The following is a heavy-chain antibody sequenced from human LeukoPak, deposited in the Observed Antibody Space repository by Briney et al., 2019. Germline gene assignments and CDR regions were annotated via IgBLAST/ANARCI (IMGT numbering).Heavy chain of an antibody. CDR2: ISYDGSNK. CDR3: AKSGIEAAGSLVYFDY. CDR1: GFTFSSYG. D-gene: IGHD6-13*01. J-gene: IGHJ4*02. Sequence: GRSLRLSCAASGFTFSSYGMHWVRQAPGEGLECVAIISYDGSNKYYTNSVKGRFTIPRDNSKNTLYLQMNSLRAEDTAVYYCAKSGIEAAGSLVYFDYWGQGTLVTASS. V-gene: IGHV3-30*18.